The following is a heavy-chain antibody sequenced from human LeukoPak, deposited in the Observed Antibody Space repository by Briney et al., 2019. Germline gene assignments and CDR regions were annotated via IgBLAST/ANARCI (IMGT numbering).Heavy chain of an antibody. J-gene: IGHJ6*02. CDR2: IIPIFGTA. V-gene: IGHV1-69*13. CDR1: GGTFISYA. D-gene: IGHD2-21*02. Sequence: SVKVSCKASGGTFISYAISWVRQAPGQGLEWMGGIIPIFGTANYAQKFQGRVTITADESTSTAYMELSSLRSEDTAVYYCARGSSLAYCGGDCYSSSLDYYYGMDVWGQGTTVTVSS. CDR3: ARGSSLAYCGGDCYSSSLDYYYGMDV.